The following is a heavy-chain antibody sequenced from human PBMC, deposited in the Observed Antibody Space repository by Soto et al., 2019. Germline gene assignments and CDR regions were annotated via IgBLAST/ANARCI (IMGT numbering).Heavy chain of an antibody. CDR3: ARHTDYYDSSGYWG. CDR1: GFTFSDSV. V-gene: IGHV3-73*02. CDR2: IRAKTNNYAT. J-gene: IGHJ4*02. Sequence: EVQLVESGGGLVQPGGSLKLSCAASGFTFSDSVIHWVRQASGKRLEWVGRIRAKTNNYATAYTASVKGRFSISRDDSKSMAYLQMSSLQTEDPAVYYCARHTDYYDSSGYWGWGLGTLVTVSS. D-gene: IGHD3-22*01.